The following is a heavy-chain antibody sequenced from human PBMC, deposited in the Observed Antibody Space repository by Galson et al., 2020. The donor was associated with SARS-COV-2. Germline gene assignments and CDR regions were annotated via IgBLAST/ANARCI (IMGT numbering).Heavy chain of an antibody. Sequence: ASVKVSCKVSGYTLTELSMHWVRQAPGKGLEWMGGFDPEDGETIYAQKFQGRVTMTEDTSTDTAYMELSSLRSEDTAVYYCATACGELRLNWFDPWGQGTLVTVSS. J-gene: IGHJ5*02. CDR2: FDPEDGET. D-gene: IGHD3-10*01. V-gene: IGHV1-24*01. CDR3: ATACGELRLNWFDP. CDR1: GYTLTELS.